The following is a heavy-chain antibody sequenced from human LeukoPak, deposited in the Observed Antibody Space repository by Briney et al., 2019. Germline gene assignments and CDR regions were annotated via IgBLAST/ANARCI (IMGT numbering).Heavy chain of an antibody. J-gene: IGHJ4*02. CDR1: GFTFSSYG. D-gene: IGHD3-22*01. CDR2: ISYDGSNK. V-gene: IGHV3-30*18. Sequence: GGSLRLSCAASGFTFSSYGMHWVRQAPGKGLEWVAVISYDGSNKYYADSVKGRFTISRDNSKNTLYVQMNSLRAEDTAVYYCAKEAILDPYYYDSSAFDHWGQGTLVSVSS. CDR3: AKEAILDPYYYDSSAFDH.